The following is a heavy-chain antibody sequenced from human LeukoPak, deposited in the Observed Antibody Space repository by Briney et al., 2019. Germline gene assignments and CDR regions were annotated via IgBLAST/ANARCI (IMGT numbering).Heavy chain of an antibody. V-gene: IGHV4-61*02. D-gene: IGHD2-15*01. CDR3: ARKKVGYCSGGSCYYNHYYYYGMDV. J-gene: IGHJ6*02. CDR2: IYTSGST. Sequence: PSETLSLTCTVSGGSISSGSYYWSWIRQPAGKGLEWIGRIYTSGSTNYNPSLKSRVTISVDTSKNQFSLKLSSVTAADTAVYYCARKKVGYCSGGSCYYNHYYYYGMDVWGQGTTVTVSS. CDR1: GGSISSGSYY.